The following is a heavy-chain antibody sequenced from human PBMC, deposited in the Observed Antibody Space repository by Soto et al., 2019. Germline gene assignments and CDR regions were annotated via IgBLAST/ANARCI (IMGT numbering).Heavy chain of an antibody. CDR1: GGTFRSYA. J-gene: IGHJ5*02. V-gene: IGHV1-69*12. D-gene: IGHD2-15*01. Sequence: QVQLVQSGAEVRQPASSVKVSCKTSGGTFRSYAICWVRQAPGQGLEWMGGIVPIVDTSTYAQTFHGRVTITADESTSTVYMELSSLRSDDTAVYYCVRVVAIHGDPDTWGQGTLVTVSS. CDR3: VRVVAIHGDPDT. CDR2: IVPIVDTS.